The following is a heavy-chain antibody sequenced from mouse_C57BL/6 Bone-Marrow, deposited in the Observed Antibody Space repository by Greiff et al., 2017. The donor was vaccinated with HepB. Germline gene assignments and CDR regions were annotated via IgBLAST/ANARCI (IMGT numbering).Heavy chain of an antibody. D-gene: IGHD2-5*01. Sequence: VQLQQSGAELVRPGASVKLSCTASGFNIKDDYMHWVKQRPEQGLEWIGWIDPENGDTEYASKFQGKATITADTSSHTAYLQLSSLTSEDTAVYYCTFYYSNYGGAWFAYWGQGTLVTVSA. CDR3: TFYYSNYGGAWFAY. V-gene: IGHV14-4*01. J-gene: IGHJ3*01. CDR1: GFNIKDDY. CDR2: IDPENGDT.